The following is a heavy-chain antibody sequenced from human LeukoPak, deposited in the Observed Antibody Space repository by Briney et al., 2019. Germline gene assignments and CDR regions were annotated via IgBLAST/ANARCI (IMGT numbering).Heavy chain of an antibody. CDR1: GYTFTSYG. J-gene: IGHJ4*02. CDR2: ISAYNGNT. Sequence: ASVKVSCKASGYTFTSYGISWVRQAPGQGLEWMGWISAYNGNTNYAQKLQGRVTMTTDTSTSTAYMELRSLRSDDTAVYYCARGGYSGYAFHPFDYWGQGTLVTVPS. CDR3: ARGGYSGYAFHPFDY. V-gene: IGHV1-18*01. D-gene: IGHD5-12*01.